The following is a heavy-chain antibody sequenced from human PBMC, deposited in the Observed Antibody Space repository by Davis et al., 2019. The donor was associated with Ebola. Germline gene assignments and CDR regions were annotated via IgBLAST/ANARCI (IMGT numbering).Heavy chain of an antibody. D-gene: IGHD1/OR15-1a*01. V-gene: IGHV3-7*03. Sequence: GGSLRLSCAASGFTFSSYWMSWVRQAPGKGLEWVANIKQDGSEKYYVDSGKGRFTISRDNTKNSLYLQMNSLRDEDTAVYYCARNRGHQQFDYWGQGTLVTVSS. CDR2: IKQDGSEK. CDR1: GFTFSSYW. J-gene: IGHJ4*02. CDR3: ARNRGHQQFDY.